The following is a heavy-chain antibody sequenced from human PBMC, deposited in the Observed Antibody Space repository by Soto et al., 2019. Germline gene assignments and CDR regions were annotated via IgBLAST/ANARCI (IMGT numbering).Heavy chain of an antibody. CDR1: GFTFSSYA. Sequence: PGGSLRLSCAASGFTFSSYAMSWVRQAPGKGLEWVSAISGSGGSTYYADSVKGRFTISRDNTKNTLYLQMNSLRPADTVVYYCAKSQRKSYSSGWYTDNWGQGALVTVSS. D-gene: IGHD6-19*01. V-gene: IGHV3-23*01. CDR2: ISGSGGST. J-gene: IGHJ4*02. CDR3: AKSQRKSYSSGWYTDN.